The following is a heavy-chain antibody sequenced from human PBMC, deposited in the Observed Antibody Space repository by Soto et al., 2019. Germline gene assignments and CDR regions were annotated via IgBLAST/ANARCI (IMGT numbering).Heavy chain of an antibody. D-gene: IGHD3-10*02. CDR3: AKDIGFQQHLFVFDL. V-gene: IGHV1-69*01. Sequence: QVQLVQSAAEVKKPGSSVKVSCTASGGTFSDYAFSWVRQAPGQGLEWMGGIIPMFSSSSFAQKFQGRLTITADDSTSTAYMSLSSLGSADTAMYYCAKDIGFQQHLFVFDLWGPGTLVTVSS. J-gene: IGHJ4*02. CDR2: IIPMFSSS. CDR1: GGTFSDYA.